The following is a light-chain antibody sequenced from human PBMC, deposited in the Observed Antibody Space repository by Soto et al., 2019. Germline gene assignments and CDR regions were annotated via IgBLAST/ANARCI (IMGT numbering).Light chain of an antibody. CDR1: SSNIGSNT. V-gene: IGLV1-44*01. J-gene: IGLJ3*02. CDR3: AAWDDSVNGWV. Sequence: QSVLTQPPSASGTPGQRVTISCSGSSSNIGSNTVNWYQQLPGTAPKLLIYSNNQRPSGVPDRFSGSKSGTSASLAISGLQSDDEAHYYCAAWDDSVNGWVFGGGTTLTVL. CDR2: SNN.